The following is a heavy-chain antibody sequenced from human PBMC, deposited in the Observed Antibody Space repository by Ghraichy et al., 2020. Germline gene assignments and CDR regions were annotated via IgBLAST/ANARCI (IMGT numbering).Heavy chain of an antibody. CDR1: GFTFSSYA. V-gene: IGHV3-23*01. Sequence: ETLSLTCAASGFTFSSYAMSWVRQAPGKGLEWVSAISGSGGSTYYADSVKGRFTISRDNSKNTLYLQMNSLRAEDTAVYYCAKETYSSSLDYWGQGTLVTVSS. D-gene: IGHD6-13*01. CDR2: ISGSGGST. J-gene: IGHJ4*02. CDR3: AKETYSSSLDY.